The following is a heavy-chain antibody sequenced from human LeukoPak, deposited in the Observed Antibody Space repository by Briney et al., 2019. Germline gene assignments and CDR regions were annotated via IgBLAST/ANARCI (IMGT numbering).Heavy chain of an antibody. Sequence: GGSLRLSCAVSGFTFSSYGMHWVRQAPGKGLEWVADIWYDGSNKSYADSVKGRFTISRDNSKNTLYLQMNSLRAEDTAVYYCARDTEWGYSSGSDDAFDIWGQGTMVTVSS. CDR1: GFTFSSYG. D-gene: IGHD6-19*01. CDR3: ARDTEWGYSSGSDDAFDI. J-gene: IGHJ3*02. CDR2: IWYDGSNK. V-gene: IGHV3-33*01.